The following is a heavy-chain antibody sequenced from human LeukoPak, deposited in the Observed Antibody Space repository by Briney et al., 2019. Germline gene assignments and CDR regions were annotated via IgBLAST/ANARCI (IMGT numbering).Heavy chain of an antibody. D-gene: IGHD2-2*01. CDR1: GGSFSGYY. V-gene: IGHV4-34*01. J-gene: IGHJ4*02. CDR2: INHSGST. Sequence: SETLSLTCAVYGGSFSGYYWSWIRQPPGKGLEWIGEINHSGSTNYNPSLKSRVTISVDTSKNQFSPKLSSVTAADTAVYYCARGIVVVPAAPPRFDYWGQGTLVTVSS. CDR3: ARGIVVVPAAPPRFDY.